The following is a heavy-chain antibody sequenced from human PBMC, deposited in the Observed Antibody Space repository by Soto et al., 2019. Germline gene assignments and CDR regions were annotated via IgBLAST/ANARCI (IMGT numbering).Heavy chain of an antibody. CDR1: RGTFRSYA. D-gene: IGHD6-13*01. V-gene: IGHV1-69*13. CDR3: PRGIGSSSGMDV. CDR2: IIPIFGTA. Sequence: AVKVPCQASRGTFRSYAISWLRQSPGQGLEWMGGIIPIFGTANYAQKFQGRVTITADESTSTAYMELSSLSSEDTAVYYCPRGIGSSSGMDVWGQGTTVTVSS. J-gene: IGHJ6*02.